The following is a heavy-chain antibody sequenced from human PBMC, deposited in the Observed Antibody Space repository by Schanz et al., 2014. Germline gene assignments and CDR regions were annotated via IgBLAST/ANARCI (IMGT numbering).Heavy chain of an antibody. Sequence: EVQLVESGGGLVQSGGSLRLSCEASGFTFSNYNMNWVRQAPGKGLEWVSYISRSSSTIYYTDSVKGRFTISRDNAKNSVFLQMNGLRDEDTAVYYCATETYSSSWCFDYWGQGTLVTVSS. CDR3: ATETYSSSWCFDY. V-gene: IGHV3-48*02. CDR2: ISRSSSTI. CDR1: GFTFSNYN. J-gene: IGHJ4*02. D-gene: IGHD6-13*01.